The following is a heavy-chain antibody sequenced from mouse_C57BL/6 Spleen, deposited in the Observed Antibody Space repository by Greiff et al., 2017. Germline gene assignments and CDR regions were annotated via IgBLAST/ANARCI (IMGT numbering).Heavy chain of an antibody. Sequence: EVMLVESGGGLVQPGGSLKLSCAASGFTFSDYYMYWVRQTPEKRLEWVAYISNGGGSTYYPDTVKGRFTISRDNAKNTLYLQMSRLQSEGTAMVYCARDYEYEKGYAMGYWGQGTSVTASS. J-gene: IGHJ4*01. CDR1: GFTFSDYY. D-gene: IGHD2-4*01. CDR2: ISNGGGST. CDR3: ARDYEYEKGYAMGY. V-gene: IGHV5-12*01.